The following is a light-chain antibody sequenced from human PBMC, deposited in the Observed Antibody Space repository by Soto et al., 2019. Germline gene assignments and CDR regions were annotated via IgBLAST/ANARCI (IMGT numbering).Light chain of an antibody. J-gene: IGLJ2*01. V-gene: IGLV2-14*03. CDR2: DVS. Sequence: QSALTQPASVSGSPGQSITISRTGTSSDVGGYNYVSWYQQHPGKAPKVMIYDVSNRPSGVSNRFSGSKSGNTASLTISGLQAEDEADYYCSSYTSRSTLGFGGGTKLTVL. CDR3: SSYTSRSTLG. CDR1: SSDVGGYNY.